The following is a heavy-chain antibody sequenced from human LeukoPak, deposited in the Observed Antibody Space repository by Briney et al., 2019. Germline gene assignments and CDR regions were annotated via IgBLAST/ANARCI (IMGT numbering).Heavy chain of an antibody. CDR3: AKELDTMFFDY. V-gene: IGHV3-43*01. Sequence: GGSLRLSYATSGFNFERYNIHWVRQAPGKGLEWVSLAGWAGGTTFYSDSVRGRFTISRDSGRKSVYLQMNSLTTDDTAFYFCAKELDTMFFDYWGQGALVTVSS. J-gene: IGHJ4*02. D-gene: IGHD3-10*02. CDR2: AGWAGGTT. CDR1: GFNFERYN.